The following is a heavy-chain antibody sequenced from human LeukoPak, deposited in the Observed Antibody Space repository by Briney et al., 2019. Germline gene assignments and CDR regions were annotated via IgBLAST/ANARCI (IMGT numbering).Heavy chain of an antibody. CDR2: ISSSSSTI. V-gene: IGHV3-48*03. Sequence: GGSLRLSWAASGFTFSSYEMNWVRQAPGKGLEWVSYISSSSSTIYYADSVKGRFTISRDNAKNSLYLQMNSLRAEDTAVYYCAVPTVPDYWGQGTLVTVSS. CDR3: AVPTVPDY. D-gene: IGHD4-17*01. CDR1: GFTFSSYE. J-gene: IGHJ4*02.